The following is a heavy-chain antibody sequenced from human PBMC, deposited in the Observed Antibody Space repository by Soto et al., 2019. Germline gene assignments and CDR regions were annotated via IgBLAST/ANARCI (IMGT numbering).Heavy chain of an antibody. V-gene: IGHV2-5*02. CDR2: ISWDGNE. J-gene: IGHJ1*01. CDR1: GFSLSASGVS. Sequence: GPTLVNPKQTLTKTCTFSGFSLSASGVSVGWIRQPPGKALEWLALISWDGNERYSPSLKSRLTITKDTSKNQVVLTMTNMDPVDTATYYCAHIPNRGYYDSSGYYLAEYFQHWGQGTLVTVSS. CDR3: AHIPNRGYYDSSGYYLAEYFQH. D-gene: IGHD3-22*01.